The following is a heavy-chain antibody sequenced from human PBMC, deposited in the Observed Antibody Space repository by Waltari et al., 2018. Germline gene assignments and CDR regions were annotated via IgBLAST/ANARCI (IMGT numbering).Heavy chain of an antibody. CDR2: INPNSGNT. D-gene: IGHD2-2*01. CDR1: GYTFTSYD. CDR3: ARGGGYCSSTSCYYWFDP. J-gene: IGHJ5*02. Sequence: QVQLVQSGAEVKKPGASVKVSCKASGYTFTSYDINWVRQATGQGLEWMGGINPNSGNTGYAQEFQGRVTMTRNTSISTAYMELSSLRSEDTAVYYCARGGGYCSSTSCYYWFDPWGQGTLVTVSS. V-gene: IGHV1-8*02.